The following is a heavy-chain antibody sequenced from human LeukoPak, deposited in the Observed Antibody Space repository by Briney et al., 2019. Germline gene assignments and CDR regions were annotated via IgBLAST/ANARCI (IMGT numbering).Heavy chain of an antibody. Sequence: GGSLRLSCAASGFTFSSYGMHWVRQAPGKGLEWVAFIRYDGSNKYYADSVKGRFTISRDNSKNTLYLQMNSLRAEDTAVYYCAKIGFPTTVLTPGTIWWGQGSLVTVSS. CDR2: IRYDGSNK. V-gene: IGHV3-30*02. J-gene: IGHJ4*02. CDR3: AKIGFPTTVLTPGTIW. CDR1: GFTFSSYG. D-gene: IGHD4-23*01.